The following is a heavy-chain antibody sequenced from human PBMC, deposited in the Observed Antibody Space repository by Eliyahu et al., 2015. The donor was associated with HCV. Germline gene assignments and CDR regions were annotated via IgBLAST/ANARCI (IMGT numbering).Heavy chain of an antibody. V-gene: IGHV2-70*01. D-gene: IGHD4-17*01. Sequence: QVTLRESGPALVKPTQTLTLTCTFSGXSLTTPGMCLNWIRQPPGKALEWLALINWEDTTYYKTSLKARLTISKDTSKNQVVLRMTNMDPEDTATYYCARIRNGDLDSWGQGTLVTVSS. CDR1: GXSLTTPGMC. J-gene: IGHJ4*02. CDR3: ARIRNGDLDS. CDR2: INWEDTT.